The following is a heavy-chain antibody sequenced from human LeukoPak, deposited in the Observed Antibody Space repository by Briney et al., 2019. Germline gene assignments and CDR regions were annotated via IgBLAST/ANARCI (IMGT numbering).Heavy chain of an antibody. Sequence: ASVKVSCKASGYTFTSYGISWVRQAPGQGLEWMGWINAGNGNTKYSQKFQGRVTITRDTSASTAYMELSSLRSEDTAVYYCARGDILWFGELYSYWGQGTLVTVSS. V-gene: IGHV1-3*01. D-gene: IGHD3-10*01. J-gene: IGHJ4*02. CDR3: ARGDILWFGELYSY. CDR1: GYTFTSYG. CDR2: INAGNGNT.